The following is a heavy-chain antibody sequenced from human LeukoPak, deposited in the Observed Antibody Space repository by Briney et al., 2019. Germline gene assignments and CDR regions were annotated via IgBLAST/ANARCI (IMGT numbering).Heavy chain of an antibody. Sequence: GGSLRLSCAASGFTFSDSYMSWIRQAPGKGLEYLSYISGSGSDIIYADSVRGRFTISRDNAKNSLYLQMNSLRAEDTAVYYCTRSARPLDSWGQGTLVTVSS. CDR1: GFTFSDSY. J-gene: IGHJ4*02. D-gene: IGHD6-25*01. CDR2: ISGSGSDI. V-gene: IGHV3-11*01. CDR3: TRSARPLDS.